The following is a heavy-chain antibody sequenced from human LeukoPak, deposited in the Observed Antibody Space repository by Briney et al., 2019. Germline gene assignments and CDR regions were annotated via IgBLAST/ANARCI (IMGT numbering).Heavy chain of an antibody. CDR2: IYYSGST. CDR3: ARNPDYGDYWFDP. Sequence: SETLSLTCTVSGGSISSSSYYWGWIRQPPGKGLEWIGSIYYSGSTYYNPSLKSRVTISVDMSKNQFSLKLSSMTAADTAVFYCARNPDYGDYWFDPWGQGTLVTVSS. D-gene: IGHD4-17*01. V-gene: IGHV4-39*01. CDR1: GGSISSSSYY. J-gene: IGHJ5*02.